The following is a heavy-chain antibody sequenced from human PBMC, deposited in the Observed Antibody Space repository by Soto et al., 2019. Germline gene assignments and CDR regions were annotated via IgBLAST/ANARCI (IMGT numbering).Heavy chain of an antibody. V-gene: IGHV3-13*01. Sequence: GGSVRLSCAASGFTFSSYDMHWVRQATGKGLEWVSAIGTAGDTYYPGSVKGRFTISRENAKNSLYLQMNSLRAEDTAVYYCAIGLYYYDSSGYYKVVTWGQGTLVTVSS. CDR2: IGTAGDT. CDR3: AIGLYYYDSSGYYKVVT. J-gene: IGHJ5*02. CDR1: GFTFSSYD. D-gene: IGHD3-22*01.